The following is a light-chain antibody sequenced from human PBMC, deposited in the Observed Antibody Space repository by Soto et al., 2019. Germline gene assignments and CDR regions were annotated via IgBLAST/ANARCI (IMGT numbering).Light chain of an antibody. CDR3: QHFKSFPIT. J-gene: IGKJ5*01. V-gene: IGKV1-9*01. Sequence: IQLTQSPSSLSASVRDRVTITCRASQGISSYLAWYQQKPGEAPKLLIYAASTLQSGVPSRFSGSGSGTDFTLTISSLQPEYFATYYCQHFKSFPITFGEGTRLEIK. CDR2: AAS. CDR1: QGISSY.